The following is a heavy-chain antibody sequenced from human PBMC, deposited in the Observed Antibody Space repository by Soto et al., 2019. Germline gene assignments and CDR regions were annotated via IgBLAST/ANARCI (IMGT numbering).Heavy chain of an antibody. CDR3: ARAHSGYDLSDY. CDR2: INAGNGNT. Sequence: GASVKVSCKASGYTFTSYAMHWVRQAPGQRLEWMGWINAGNGNTKYSQKLQGRVTITRDTSASTAYMELSSLRSEDTAVYYCARAHSGYDLSDYWGQGTLVTVSS. CDR1: GYTFTSYA. D-gene: IGHD5-12*01. V-gene: IGHV1-3*01. J-gene: IGHJ4*02.